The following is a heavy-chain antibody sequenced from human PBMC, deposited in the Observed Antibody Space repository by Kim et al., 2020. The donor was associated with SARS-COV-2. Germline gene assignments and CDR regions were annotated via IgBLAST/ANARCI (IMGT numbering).Heavy chain of an antibody. D-gene: IGHD3-10*01. CDR3: ASERYYYGSGSHREYYFDY. V-gene: IGHV3-33*05. CDR1: GFTFSSYG. CDR2: ISYDGSNK. J-gene: IGHJ4*02. Sequence: GGSLRLSCAASGFTFSSYGMHWVRQAPGKGLEWVAVISYDGSNKYYADSVKGRFTISRDNSKNTLYLQMNSLRAEDTAVYYCASERYYYGSGSHREYYFDYWGQGTLVTVSS.